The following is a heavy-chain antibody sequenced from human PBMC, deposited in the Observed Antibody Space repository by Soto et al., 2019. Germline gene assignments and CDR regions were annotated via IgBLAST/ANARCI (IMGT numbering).Heavy chain of an antibody. J-gene: IGHJ5*01. D-gene: IGHD2-15*01. Sequence: QIILKESGPTLVEPTQTLTLTCSFSGFSLTNSGVGVGWFRQAPGKALECLGIIYWENDRRYNPSLKTRLTITNDPSKNQVVPTMTYMEPVDTGTYYCAHPGSYSVSWDVGWFDSWGQGTPVTVS. CDR3: AHPGSYSVSWDVGWFDS. CDR1: GFSLTNSGVG. V-gene: IGHV2-5*02. CDR2: IYWENDR.